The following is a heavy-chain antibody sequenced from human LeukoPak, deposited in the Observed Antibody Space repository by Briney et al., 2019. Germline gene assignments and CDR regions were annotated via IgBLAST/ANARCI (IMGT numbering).Heavy chain of an antibody. V-gene: IGHV4-34*01. CDR3: ARDGDVLLWFGESIERMGFDP. CDR1: GGSFSGYY. CDR2: INHSGST. J-gene: IGHJ5*02. Sequence: SETLSLTCAVYGGSFSGYYWSWIRQPPGKGLEWIGEINHSGSTNYNPSLKSRVTISVDTSKNQFSLKLSSVAAADTAVYYCARDGDVLLWFGESIERMGFDPWGQGTLVTVSS. D-gene: IGHD3-10*01.